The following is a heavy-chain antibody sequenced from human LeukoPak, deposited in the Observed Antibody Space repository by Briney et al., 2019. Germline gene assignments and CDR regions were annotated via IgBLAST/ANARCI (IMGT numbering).Heavy chain of an antibody. CDR1: GGSISSYY. V-gene: IGHV4-59*08. CDR2: IYYSGST. Sequence: PSETLSLTCTVSGGSISSYYWSWIRQPPGKGLEWIGSIYYSGSTYYNPSLKSRVTISVDTSKNQFSLKLSSVTAADTAVYYCARHPPPISPYYFDYWGQGTLVTVSS. J-gene: IGHJ4*02. CDR3: ARHPPPISPYYFDY. D-gene: IGHD5-24*01.